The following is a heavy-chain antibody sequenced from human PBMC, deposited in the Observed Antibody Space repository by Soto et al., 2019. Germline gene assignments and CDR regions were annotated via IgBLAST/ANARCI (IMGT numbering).Heavy chain of an antibody. V-gene: IGHV4-39*01. D-gene: IGHD2-21*01. J-gene: IGHJ5*02. CDR2: FFYSGST. CDR1: GGSISTSRSS. CDR3: ARQPTTGDTDLWFDP. Sequence: QLQLLESGPGLVKASETLSLTCSVSGGSISTSRSSWAWIRQPPGKGVEWIANFFYSGSTCYNPSLASRVSVSVDTSKNEFSLKLRSVTAADTAVYYCARQPTTGDTDLWFDPWGQGTLVTVSS.